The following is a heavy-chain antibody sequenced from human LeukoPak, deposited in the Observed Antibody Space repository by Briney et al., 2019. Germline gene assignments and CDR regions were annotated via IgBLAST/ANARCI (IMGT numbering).Heavy chain of an antibody. CDR2: VSRSGST. D-gene: IGHD2-2*01. J-gene: IGHJ5*02. V-gene: IGHV4-4*02. CDR3: ARGMITMTGPMPWFDP. CDR1: GGSISSNYW. Sequence: SETLSLTCAVSGGSISSNYWWNWVRQPPGKGLEWIGEVSRSGSTNYNPSLKRRVTISVDKSKNQFPLNLTSVTAADTAVYYCARGMITMTGPMPWFDPWGQGTLVTVSS.